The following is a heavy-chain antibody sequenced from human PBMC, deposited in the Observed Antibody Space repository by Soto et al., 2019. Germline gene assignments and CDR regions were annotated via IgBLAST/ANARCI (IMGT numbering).Heavy chain of an antibody. Sequence: GGSLRLSCAASGFTFSNYWMHWIRQAPGKGLVWVSRISHDERTTTYADSVKGRFTISRDNAKNTVFLEMKSLRAEDTAVYYCARGGAGHAHPPDHWGQGTPVTVSS. CDR3: ARGGAGHAHPPDH. D-gene: IGHD2-8*01. CDR2: ISHDERTT. J-gene: IGHJ4*02. CDR1: GFTFSNYW. V-gene: IGHV3-74*03.